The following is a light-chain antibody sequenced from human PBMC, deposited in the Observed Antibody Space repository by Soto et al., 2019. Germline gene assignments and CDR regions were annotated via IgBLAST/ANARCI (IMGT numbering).Light chain of an antibody. V-gene: IGKV3-20*01. CDR1: QSVSSSF. CDR2: GAS. J-gene: IGKJ1*01. Sequence: ENVLTQSPGTLSLSPGERATLSCRASQSVSSSFLAWYQQKPGQAPRLLIYGASNRATGIPDRFTGTGSGADFALTIHRLEPEDFAVYYCQQYGSSRPTFGQGTKVEIK. CDR3: QQYGSSRPT.